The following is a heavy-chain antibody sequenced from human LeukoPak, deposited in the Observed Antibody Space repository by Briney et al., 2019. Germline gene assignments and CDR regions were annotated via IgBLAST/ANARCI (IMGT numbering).Heavy chain of an antibody. CDR3: ARVVDKSSSYYFDY. CDR1: GGSISSSSYY. CDR2: IYYSGST. J-gene: IGHJ4*02. V-gene: IGHV4-39*07. D-gene: IGHD6-6*01. Sequence: PSQTLSLTCTVSGGSISSSSYYWGWIRQPPGKGLEWIGSIYYSGSTYYNPSLKSRVTISVDTSKNQFSLKLSSVTAADTAVYYCARVVDKSSSYYFDYWGQGTLVTVSS.